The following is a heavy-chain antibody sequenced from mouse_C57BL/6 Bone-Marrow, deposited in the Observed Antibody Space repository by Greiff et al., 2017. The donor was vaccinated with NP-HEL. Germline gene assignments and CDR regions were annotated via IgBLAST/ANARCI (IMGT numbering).Heavy chain of an antibody. Sequence: EVQLQQSGPELVKPGASVKISCKASGYTFTDYYMNWVKQSHGKSLEWIGDINPNNGGTSYNQKFKGKATLTVDKSSSTAYMELRSLTSEDSAVYYCARSRIYDGYYPAWFAYWGQGTLVTVSA. V-gene: IGHV1-26*01. CDR3: ARSRIYDGYYPAWFAY. CDR2: INPNNGGT. J-gene: IGHJ3*01. D-gene: IGHD2-3*01. CDR1: GYTFTDYY.